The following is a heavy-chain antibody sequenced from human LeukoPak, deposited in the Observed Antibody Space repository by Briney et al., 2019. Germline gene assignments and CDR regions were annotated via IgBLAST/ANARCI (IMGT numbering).Heavy chain of an antibody. CDR2: INPNSGGT. CDR3: ARGGGSAATYSWFDP. J-gene: IGHJ5*02. CDR1: GYTFTGYY. Sequence: GASVKVSCKASGYTFTGYYMHWVRQAPGQGLEWMGWINPNSGGTNYAQKFQGRVTMTRDTSISTAYMELSRLRSDDTAVYYCARGGGSAATYSWFDPWGQGTLVTVSS. V-gene: IGHV1-2*02. D-gene: IGHD2-15*01.